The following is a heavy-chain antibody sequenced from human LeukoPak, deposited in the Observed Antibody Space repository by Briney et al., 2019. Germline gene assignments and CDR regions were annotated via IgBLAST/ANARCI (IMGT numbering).Heavy chain of an antibody. J-gene: IGHJ4*02. CDR3: ARGREQWLAQFDY. V-gene: IGHV1-8*02. CDR1: GYTFTNYG. D-gene: IGHD6-19*01. Sequence: ASVKVSCKASGYTFTNYGISWVRQAPGQGLEWMGWMNPNRGNTGYAQKFQGRVTMTRNTSISTAYMELSSLRSEDTAVYDCARGREQWLAQFDYWGQGTLVTVSS. CDR2: MNPNRGNT.